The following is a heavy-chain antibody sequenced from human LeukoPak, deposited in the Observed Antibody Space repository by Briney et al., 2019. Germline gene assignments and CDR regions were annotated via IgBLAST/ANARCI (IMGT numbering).Heavy chain of an antibody. D-gene: IGHD2-15*01. Sequence: GGSLRLSCAASGFTFSSYAMHWVRQAPGKGLEWVAVISYDGSNKYYADSVKGRFTISRDNSKNTLYLQMNSLRAEDTAVYYCAREMGDIVVVVAATPDYWGQGTLVTVSS. V-gene: IGHV3-30-3*01. CDR2: ISYDGSNK. CDR3: AREMGDIVVVVAATPDY. J-gene: IGHJ4*02. CDR1: GFTFSSYA.